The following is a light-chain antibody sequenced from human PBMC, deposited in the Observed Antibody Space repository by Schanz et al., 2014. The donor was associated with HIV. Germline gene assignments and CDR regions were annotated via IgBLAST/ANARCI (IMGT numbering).Light chain of an antibody. Sequence: EVVMTQSPGTLSLSPGERATLSCRASQSLGGSQLAWYQHKPGQAPRLLIYGASTRATGIPARFSGSGSGTDFTLTISSLQSEDFAVYYCQQYNNWPRTFGQGTKVEIK. CDR2: GAS. CDR1: QSLGGS. J-gene: IGKJ1*01. CDR3: QQYNNWPRT. V-gene: IGKV3D-15*01.